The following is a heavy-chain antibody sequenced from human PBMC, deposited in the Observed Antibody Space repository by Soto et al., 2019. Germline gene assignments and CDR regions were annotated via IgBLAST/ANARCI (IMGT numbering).Heavy chain of an antibody. V-gene: IGHV4-39*01. Sequence: QLQLQESGPGLVKPSETLSLTCTVSGGSISSSSYYWGWIRQPPGKGLEWIGSIYYSGSTYYNPSLKSRVTLSVDTSKNQFSLKLSSVTAADTAVYYCARLAIAVAGIPFFQHWGQGTLVTVSS. CDR1: GGSISSSSYY. CDR3: ARLAIAVAGIPFFQH. D-gene: IGHD6-19*01. CDR2: IYYSGST. J-gene: IGHJ1*01.